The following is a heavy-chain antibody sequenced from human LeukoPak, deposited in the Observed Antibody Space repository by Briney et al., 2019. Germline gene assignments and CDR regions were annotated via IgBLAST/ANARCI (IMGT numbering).Heavy chain of an antibody. D-gene: IGHD4-11*01. CDR1: GFTFSDYY. V-gene: IGHV3-11*01. Sequence: GGSLRLSCAASGFTFSDYYMNWIRQAPPQGLEWVSFISSSGSTIHYADSVKGRFTTSRDNAKNTLYLQMNSLRAEDAAVYYCARDPRLDSNYVDYWGQGTLVTVSS. J-gene: IGHJ4*02. CDR2: ISSSGSTI. CDR3: ARDPRLDSNYVDY.